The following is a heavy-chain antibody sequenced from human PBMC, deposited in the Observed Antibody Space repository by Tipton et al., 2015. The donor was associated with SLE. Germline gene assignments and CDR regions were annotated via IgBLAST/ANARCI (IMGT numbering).Heavy chain of an antibody. Sequence: SLRLSCIGSGFTFGDFAMSWFRQAPGKGLVWVSRINSDGSSTSYADSVKGRFTISRDNAKNTLYLQMSRLRAEDTAVYYCARVRSNFDYWGQGTLVTVSP. CDR3: ARVRSNFDY. J-gene: IGHJ4*02. CDR2: INSDGSST. CDR1: GFTFGDFA. V-gene: IGHV3-74*01.